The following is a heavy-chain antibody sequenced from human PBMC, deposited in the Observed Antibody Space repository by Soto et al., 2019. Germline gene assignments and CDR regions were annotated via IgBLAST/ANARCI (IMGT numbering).Heavy chain of an antibody. Sequence: GASVKVSCKASGGTFSSYAISWVRQAPGQGLEWMGGIIPIFGTANYAQKYQGRVTITADKSTSTAYMELSSLRPEDTAVYYCVRARSWELHSAFDYWGQGIMVTVSS. D-gene: IGHD1-26*01. CDR3: VRARSWELHSAFDY. CDR1: GGTFSSYA. CDR2: IIPIFGTA. V-gene: IGHV1-69*06. J-gene: IGHJ4*03.